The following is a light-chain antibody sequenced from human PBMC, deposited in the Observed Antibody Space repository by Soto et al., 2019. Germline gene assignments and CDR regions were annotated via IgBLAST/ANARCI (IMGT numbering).Light chain of an antibody. CDR2: YDS. Sequence: SYEPTQSPSVSVAPEKTARLTCGGDNIGSKRVHWYREKPGQAPVLVIYYDSDRPSGIPERFSGSNSGNTATLTINRVEAGDEAHYYCQVWDITTDHYVFGTGTKLTVL. CDR3: QVWDITTDHYV. V-gene: IGLV3-21*04. J-gene: IGLJ1*01. CDR1: NIGSKR.